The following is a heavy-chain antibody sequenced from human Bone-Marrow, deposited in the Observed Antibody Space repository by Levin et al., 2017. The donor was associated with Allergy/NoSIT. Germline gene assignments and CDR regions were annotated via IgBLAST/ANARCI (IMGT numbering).Heavy chain of an antibody. Sequence: GESLKISCAASGFSFSRYAMNWVRQAPGKGLEWVAAISVDGSDKNYADSVKGRFTISRDNSNNLVYLQLDSLRAEDTAFYYCARDFGYWGQGTLVTVSS. CDR2: ISVDGSDK. V-gene: IGHV3-30-3*01. CDR3: ARDFGY. CDR1: GFSFSRYA. J-gene: IGHJ4*02.